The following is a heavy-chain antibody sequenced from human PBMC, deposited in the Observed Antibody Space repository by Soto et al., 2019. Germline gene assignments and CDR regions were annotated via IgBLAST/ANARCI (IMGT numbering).Heavy chain of an antibody. CDR2: ISSSSSYI. CDR3: ARMGTSIQPFYGMDV. Sequence: EVQLVESGGGLVKPGGSLRLSCAASGFTFSSYSMNWVRQAPGKGLEWVSSISSSSSYIYYADSVKGRFTISRDNAKNSLYLRMNSLRAEDTAVYYCARMGTSIQPFYGMDVWGQGTTVTVSS. V-gene: IGHV3-21*01. D-gene: IGHD1-1*01. CDR1: GFTFSSYS. J-gene: IGHJ6*02.